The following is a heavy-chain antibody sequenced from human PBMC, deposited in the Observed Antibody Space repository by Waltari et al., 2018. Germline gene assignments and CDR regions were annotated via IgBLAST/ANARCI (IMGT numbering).Heavy chain of an antibody. D-gene: IGHD2-2*01. J-gene: IGHJ6*03. V-gene: IGHV3-21*01. CDR3: AREGNYCSSTSCYADYYYMDV. CDR2: ISSSSSYI. Sequence: EVQLVESGGGLVKPGGSLRLSCAASGFTFSSYSMNWVRQAPGKGLEWVSSISSSSSYIYYADSVNGRFTISRDNAKNSLYLQMNSLRAEDTAVYYCAREGNYCSSTSCYADYYYMDVWGKGTTVTVSS. CDR1: GFTFSSYS.